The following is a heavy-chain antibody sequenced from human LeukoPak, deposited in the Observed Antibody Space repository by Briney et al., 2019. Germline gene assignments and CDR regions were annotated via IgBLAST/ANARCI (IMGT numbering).Heavy chain of an antibody. D-gene: IGHD4/OR15-4a*01. CDR1: GFTFSSYG. CDR2: IWYDGSNK. J-gene: IGHJ4*02. CDR3: AKDTDTDYGSNPGW. Sequence: PGGSLRLSYAASGFTFSSYGMHWVRQAPGKGLEWVAVIWYDGSNKYYADSVKGRFTISRDNSKNTLYLQMNSLRAEDTAIYYCAKDTDTDYGSNPGWRGQGTLVTVSS. V-gene: IGHV3-33*06.